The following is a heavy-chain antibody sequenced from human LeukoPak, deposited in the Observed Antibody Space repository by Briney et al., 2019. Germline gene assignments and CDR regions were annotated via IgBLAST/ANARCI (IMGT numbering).Heavy chain of an antibody. V-gene: IGHV3-21*01. CDR1: GLTFSSYS. D-gene: IGHD2-2*01. Sequence: PGGSLRLSCAASGLTFSSYSMNWVRQAPGKGLEWVSSISSSSSYIYYADSVKGRFTISRDNAKNSLYLQMNSLRAEDTAVYYCARVHCSSTSCYSWGQGTLVTVSS. CDR2: ISSSSSYI. CDR3: ARVHCSSTSCYS. J-gene: IGHJ4*02.